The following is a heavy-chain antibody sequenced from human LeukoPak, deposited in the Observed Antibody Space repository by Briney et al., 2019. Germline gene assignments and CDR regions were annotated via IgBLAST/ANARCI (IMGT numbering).Heavy chain of an antibody. V-gene: IGHV3-7*01. CDR1: GFTFGSFW. D-gene: IGHD3-9*01. CDR2: IREDGSEK. CDR3: ARAGVYRYDILTGYYSDY. Sequence: GGSLRLSCTASGFTFGSFWMTWVRQAPGKGLEWVANIREDGSEKYYVDSVKGRFTISRDNAKNSLYLQMNSLRVEDTAVYYCARAGVYRYDILTGYYSDYWGQGTLVTVSS. J-gene: IGHJ4*02.